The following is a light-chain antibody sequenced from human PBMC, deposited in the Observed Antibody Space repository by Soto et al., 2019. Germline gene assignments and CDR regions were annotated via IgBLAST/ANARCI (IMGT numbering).Light chain of an antibody. Sequence: EIVIAQSPATLSASPGEDVTLSFRASQGVPSRIAWYQHKPGQAPRLLIYGASTRATGVPDRFSGTGSGTDFTLTISSLKSEDYAIYYCQQYKSWPRITFGQGTRLEIK. V-gene: IGKV3-15*01. CDR2: GAS. J-gene: IGKJ5*01. CDR3: QQYKSWPRIT. CDR1: QGVPSR.